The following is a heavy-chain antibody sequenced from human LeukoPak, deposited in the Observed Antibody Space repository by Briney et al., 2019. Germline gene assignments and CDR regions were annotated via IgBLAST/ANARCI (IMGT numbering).Heavy chain of an antibody. CDR2: ISAYNGNT. D-gene: IGHD6-13*01. CDR1: GYTFNSYG. V-gene: IGHV1-18*01. J-gene: IGHJ4*02. Sequence: GASVKVSCKASGYTFNSYGISWVRQAPGQGLEWMGWISAYNGNTNYAQKLQGRVTMTTDTSTSTAYMELRSLRSDDTAVYYCARDGADGYSSSWSPGVFDYWGQGTLVTVSS. CDR3: ARDGADGYSSSWSPGVFDY.